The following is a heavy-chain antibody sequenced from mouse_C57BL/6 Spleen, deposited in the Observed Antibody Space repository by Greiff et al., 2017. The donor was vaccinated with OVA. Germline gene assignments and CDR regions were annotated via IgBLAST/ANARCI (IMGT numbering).Heavy chain of an antibody. V-gene: IGHV5-6*01. Sequence: EVQGVESGGDLVKPGGSLQLSCAASGFTFSSYGMSWFRPPPDKRLEWVATISSGGSYTYYPASVKGRFTISRDNAKNSLYLQMSSLKSEDTAMYYCARHASYYAMDYWGQGTSVTVSS. D-gene: IGHD6-1*01. J-gene: IGHJ4*01. CDR1: GFTFSSYG. CDR2: ISSGGSYT. CDR3: ARHASYYAMDY.